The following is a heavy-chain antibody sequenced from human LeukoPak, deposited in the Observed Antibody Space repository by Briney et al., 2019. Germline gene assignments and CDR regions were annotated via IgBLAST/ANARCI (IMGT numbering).Heavy chain of an antibody. CDR3: ARGTPTVESWFDP. CDR2: ISSSSSYI. D-gene: IGHD4-17*01. V-gene: IGHV3-21*01. CDR1: GFTFSSYS. J-gene: IGHJ5*02. Sequence: GGSLRLSCAASGFTFSSYSMNWVRQAPGKGLEWVSSISSSSSYIYYADSVKGRFTISRDNSKNTLYLQMNSLRAEDTAVYYCARGTPTVESWFDPWGQGTLVTVSS.